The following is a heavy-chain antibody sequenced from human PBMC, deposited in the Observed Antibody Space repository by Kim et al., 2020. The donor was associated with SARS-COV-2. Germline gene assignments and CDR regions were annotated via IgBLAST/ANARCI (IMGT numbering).Heavy chain of an antibody. V-gene: IGHV4-59*01. Sequence: YNPSLKSRVTISVDTSKKQFSLKLSSVTAADTAVYYCARASYGSGTPEDIWGQGTMVTVSS. CDR3: ARASYGSGTPEDI. J-gene: IGHJ3*02. D-gene: IGHD3-10*01.